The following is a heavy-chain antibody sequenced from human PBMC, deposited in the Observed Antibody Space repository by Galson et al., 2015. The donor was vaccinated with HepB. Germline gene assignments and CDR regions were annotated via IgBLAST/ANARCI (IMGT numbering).Heavy chain of an antibody. CDR3: TRLTVTTNSGTN. CDR1: GFTFSGSA. V-gene: IGHV3-73*01. Sequence: SLRLSCAASGFTFSGSAMHWVRQASGKGLEWVGRIRSKANSYATAYAASVKGRFTISRDDSKNTAYLQMNSLKTEDTAVYYCTRLTVTTNSGTNWGQGTLVTVSS. D-gene: IGHD4-17*01. CDR2: IRSKANSYAT. J-gene: IGHJ4*02.